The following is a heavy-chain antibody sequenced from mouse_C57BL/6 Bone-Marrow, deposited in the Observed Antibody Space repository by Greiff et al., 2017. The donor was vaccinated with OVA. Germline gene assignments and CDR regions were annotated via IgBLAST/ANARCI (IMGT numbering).Heavy chain of an antibody. D-gene: IGHD1-1*01. Sequence: VQLKESGAELARPGASVKMSCKASGYTFTSYTMHWVKQRPGQGLEWIGYINPSSGYTKYNQKFKDKATLTADKSSSTAYMQLSSLTSEDSAVYYCARGVITTVRYFDVWGTGTTVTVSS. J-gene: IGHJ1*03. CDR2: INPSSGYT. V-gene: IGHV1-4*01. CDR1: GYTFTSYT. CDR3: ARGVITTVRYFDV.